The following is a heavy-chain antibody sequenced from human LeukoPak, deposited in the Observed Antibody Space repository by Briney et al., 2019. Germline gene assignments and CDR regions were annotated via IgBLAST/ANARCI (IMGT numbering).Heavy chain of an antibody. CDR1: GFTFSSYG. V-gene: IGHV3-30*18. D-gene: IGHD3-10*01. CDR2: ISYDGSNT. Sequence: GGSLRLSCAASGFTFSSYGMHWVRQAPGKGLEWVAVISYDGSNTYYADSVKGRFTISRDNSKNMLYLQMNSLRAEDTAVYYCAKEGTPQVSTWYDLWGQGTQVIVSS. CDR3: AKEGTPQVSTWYDL. J-gene: IGHJ5*02.